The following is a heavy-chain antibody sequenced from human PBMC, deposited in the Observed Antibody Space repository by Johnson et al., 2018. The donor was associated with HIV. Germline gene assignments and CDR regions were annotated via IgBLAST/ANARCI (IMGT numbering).Heavy chain of an antibody. D-gene: IGHD2-8*01. CDR3: AKDTEDSVRMVYAPFDI. J-gene: IGHJ3*02. CDR2: ISYDGSNE. V-gene: IGHV3-30-3*01. CDR1: GFTFSSYA. Sequence: QVQLVESGGGVVQPGRSLRLSCAASGFTFSSYAMHWVRQAPGKGLEWVAVISYDGSNEYYADSVKGRFTISRDNSKSTLYLQMNSLRDEDTAVYFCAKDTEDSVRMVYAPFDIWGQGTLVTVSS.